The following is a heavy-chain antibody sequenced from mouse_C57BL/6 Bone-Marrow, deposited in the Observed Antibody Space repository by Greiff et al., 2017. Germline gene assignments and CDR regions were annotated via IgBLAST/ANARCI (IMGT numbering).Heavy chain of an antibody. CDR3: AIAFITTLGPCYYATDY. CDR1: GYTFTSYW. Sequence: QVQLQQPGTELVKPGASVKLSCKASGYTFTSYWMHWVKQRPGQGLEWIGNINPSNGGTNYNEKFKSKATLTVDKSSSTAYMQLSSLTSEDSAVYYCAIAFITTLGPCYYATDYGGQGTPGTVS. CDR2: INPSNGGT. V-gene: IGHV1-53*01. J-gene: IGHJ4*01. D-gene: IGHD1-1*01.